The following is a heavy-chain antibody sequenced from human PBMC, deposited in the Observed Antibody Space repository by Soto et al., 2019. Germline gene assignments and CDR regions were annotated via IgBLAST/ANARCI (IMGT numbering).Heavy chain of an antibody. Sequence: QVQLVQSGAEVRKPGSSVKVSCHSSGDSFNDYPVTWVRQAPGQGLEWMGGTIPVSGTTNYAQEFQGRVTITAEVSTSTVYMELSSMTYEDTALYYCASSYGVSWYGDFWGQGTLVTVSS. CDR3: ASSYGVSWYGDF. V-gene: IGHV1-69*01. J-gene: IGHJ4*02. CDR2: TIPVSGTT. D-gene: IGHD6-13*01. CDR1: GDSFNDYP.